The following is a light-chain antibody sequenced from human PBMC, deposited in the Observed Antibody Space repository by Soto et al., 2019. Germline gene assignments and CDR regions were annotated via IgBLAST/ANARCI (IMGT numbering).Light chain of an antibody. CDR2: DVT. CDR3: SSFASIGTEV. J-gene: IGLJ2*01. V-gene: IGLV2-14*03. CDR1: SGDVGGYNY. Sequence: QSALTQPASVSGCPGQSITISCTGTSGDVGGYNYVTWFQHHPGKAPKLVIYDVTDRPSGVSFRFSGSKSGNTASLTISGLQAEDEGDYFCSSFASIGTEVFGGGTKVTVL.